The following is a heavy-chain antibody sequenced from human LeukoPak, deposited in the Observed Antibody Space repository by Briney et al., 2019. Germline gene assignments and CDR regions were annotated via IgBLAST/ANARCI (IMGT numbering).Heavy chain of an antibody. CDR1: GFTFSTYS. Sequence: GGSLRLSCAGSGFTFSTYSMNWVRQAPGKGLEWVSSITSSNNYIYHADSMKGRFTISRDNAKNSLYLQMDSLRAEDTAVYYCVTTWGAHYWYFDLWGRGALVTVSS. CDR2: ITSSNNYI. J-gene: IGHJ2*01. V-gene: IGHV3-21*01. D-gene: IGHD1-26*01. CDR3: VTTWGAHYWYFDL.